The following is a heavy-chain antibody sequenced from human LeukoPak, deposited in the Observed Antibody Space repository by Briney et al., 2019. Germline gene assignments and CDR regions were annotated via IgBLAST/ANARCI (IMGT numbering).Heavy chain of an antibody. CDR1: GGSFSGYY. V-gene: IGHV4-34*01. CDR2: INHSGST. D-gene: IGHD5-12*01. Sequence: SETLSLTCAVYGGSFSGYYWSWIRQPPGKGLEWIGEINHSGSTNYNPSLKSRVTISVDTSKNQFSLKLSSVTAADTAVYYCARVGGYATYYYYMDVWGKGTTVTVSS. CDR3: ARVGGYATYYYYMDV. J-gene: IGHJ6*03.